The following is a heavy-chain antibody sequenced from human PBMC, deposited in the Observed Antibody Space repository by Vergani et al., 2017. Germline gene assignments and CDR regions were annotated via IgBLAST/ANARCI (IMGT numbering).Heavy chain of an antibody. V-gene: IGHV4-59*01. Sequence: QLQLQESGSGLVKPSQTLSLTCAVSGGSISSYYWSWIRQPPGKGLEWIGYIYYSGSTNYNPSLKSRVTISVDTSKNQFSLKLSSVTAADTAVYYCARGPPSKGGYDYIPPAQNYYYYGMDVWGQGP. CDR1: GGSISSYY. J-gene: IGHJ6*02. CDR3: ARGPPSKGGYDYIPPAQNYYYYGMDV. D-gene: IGHD5-12*01. CDR2: IYYSGST.